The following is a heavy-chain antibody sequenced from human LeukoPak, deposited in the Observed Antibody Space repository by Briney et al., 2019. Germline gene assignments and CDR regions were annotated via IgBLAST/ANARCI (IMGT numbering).Heavy chain of an antibody. V-gene: IGHV4-39*01. CDR2: IYYSGST. CDR1: GGSISSSSFY. Sequence: PSETLSLTCTVSGGSISSSSFYWGWIRQPPGKGLEWIGSIYYSGSTYYNPSLKSRVTICVDTSKNEFSLMLSSVTAADTAVYYCARYCSSTSCYAGPYDAFDIWGQGTMVTVSS. D-gene: IGHD2-2*01. CDR3: ARYCSSTSCYAGPYDAFDI. J-gene: IGHJ3*02.